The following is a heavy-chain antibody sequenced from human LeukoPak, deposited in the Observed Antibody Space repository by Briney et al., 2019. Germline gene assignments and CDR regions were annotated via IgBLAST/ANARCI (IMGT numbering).Heavy chain of an antibody. CDR3: ARAHWFDP. J-gene: IGHJ5*02. CDR2: IRGSGDST. CDR1: GFTFSNYA. Sequence: GGSLRLSCAASGFTFSNYAMSWVRQAPVKGLEWVSAIRGSGDSTYYADSVKGRFTISRDNSKNTLYLQMNSLRAEDTAVYYCARAHWFDPWGQGTLVTVSS. V-gene: IGHV3-23*01.